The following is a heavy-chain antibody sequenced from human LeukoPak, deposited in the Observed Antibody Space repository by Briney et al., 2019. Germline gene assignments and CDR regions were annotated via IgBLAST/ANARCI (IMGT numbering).Heavy chain of an antibody. V-gene: IGHV3-23*01. J-gene: IGHJ4*02. CDR1: GFTFSSYA. CDR3: ARGRGGYGDFDC. Sequence: GGSLRLSCAASGFTFSSYAMSWVRQAPGKGLEWVSAISGSGGSTYYADSVKGRFTISRDNSKNTLYLQMNNLRAEDTAVYFCARGRGGYGDFDCWGQGTLVTVSA. D-gene: IGHD4-17*01. CDR2: ISGSGGST.